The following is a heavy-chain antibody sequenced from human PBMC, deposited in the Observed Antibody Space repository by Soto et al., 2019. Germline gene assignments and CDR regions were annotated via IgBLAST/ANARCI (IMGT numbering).Heavy chain of an antibody. V-gene: IGHV3-30*01. D-gene: IGHD1-1*01. J-gene: IGHJ6*02. CDR3: ARGNLDV. CDR1: GFTLSKFV. Sequence: QVQLVESGGGVVQPGRSLRLSCAASGFTLSKFVMHWVRQAPGKGLDWLAVTSNDGINTYYAASVKGRITISRDNSMNMVYLQMNSLRDEDTALYYCARGNLDVWGQGTTVIVSS. CDR2: TSNDGINT.